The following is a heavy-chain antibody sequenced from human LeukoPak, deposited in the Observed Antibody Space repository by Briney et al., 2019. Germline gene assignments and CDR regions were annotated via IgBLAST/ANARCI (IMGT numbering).Heavy chain of an antibody. Sequence: GGSLRLSCAASGSTFSDYYMSWIRQAPGKGLEWVSYISSSGGSIYYADSVKGRFTISRDNAKNSLYLQMNSLRAEDTAVYYCARDRTAKIPRAFDIWGQGTMVTVSS. D-gene: IGHD5-18*01. CDR1: GSTFSDYY. V-gene: IGHV3-11*04. CDR3: ARDRTAKIPRAFDI. CDR2: ISSSGGSI. J-gene: IGHJ3*02.